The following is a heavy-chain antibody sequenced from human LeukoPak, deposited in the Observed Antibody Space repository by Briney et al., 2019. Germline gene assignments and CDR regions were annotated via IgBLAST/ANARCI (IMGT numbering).Heavy chain of an antibody. V-gene: IGHV1-18*01. CDR1: GYTFTSYG. D-gene: IGHD5-18*01. CDR3: ARDHLLWGRYSYGFAPHY. CDR2: ISAYNGNT. Sequence: ASVKVSCKASGYTFTSYGISWVRQAPGQGLEWMGWISAYNGNTNYAQKLQGRVTMTTDTSTSTAYMELWSLRSDDTAVYYCARDHLLWGRYSYGFAPHYWGQGTLVTVSS. J-gene: IGHJ4*02.